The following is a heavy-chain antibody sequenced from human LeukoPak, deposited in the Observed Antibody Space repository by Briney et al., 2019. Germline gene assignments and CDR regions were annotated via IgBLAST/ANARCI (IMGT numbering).Heavy chain of an antibody. V-gene: IGHV3-74*01. CDR2: INSDGTIT. CDR1: GFTFSSYW. J-gene: IGHJ4*02. CDR3: ARDSRYGSGDY. Sequence: GGSLRLSCAAPGFTFSSYWMHWVRQAPGKGLVWVSPINSDGTITNYADSVKGRFTISRDNAKNTLYLQMNSLRAEDTAVYYCARDSRYGSGDYWGQGTLVTVSS. D-gene: IGHD3-3*01.